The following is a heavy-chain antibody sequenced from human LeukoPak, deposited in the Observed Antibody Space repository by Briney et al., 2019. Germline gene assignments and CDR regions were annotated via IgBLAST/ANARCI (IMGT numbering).Heavy chain of an antibody. CDR3: ARDNQYSSGWGSWFDP. D-gene: IGHD6-19*01. Sequence: EASVKVSCKDSGGTFSSYAISWVRQAPGQGLEWMGGIIPIFGTANYAQKFQGRVTITADESTSTAYMELSSLRSEDTAVYYCARDNQYSSGWGSWFDPWGQGTLVTVSS. CDR1: GGTFSSYA. CDR2: IIPIFGTA. V-gene: IGHV1-69*13. J-gene: IGHJ5*02.